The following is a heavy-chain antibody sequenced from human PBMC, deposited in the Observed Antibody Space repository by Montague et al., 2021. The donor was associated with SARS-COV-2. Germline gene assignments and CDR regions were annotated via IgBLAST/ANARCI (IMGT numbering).Heavy chain of an antibody. CDR3: AKDGPRRGVVTPLDA. CDR1: GFTFGICA. J-gene: IGHJ5*02. V-gene: IGHV3-23*01. Sequence: SLRLSCAASGFTFGICAMTWVRQAPNKGLEWVASISSRGGSTYYPESLKGRVTISRDNSYNMVYLEMNGLTGDDTAVYYCAKDGPRRGVVTPLDAWGQGVLVTVSS. D-gene: IGHD2-21*02. CDR2: ISSRGGST.